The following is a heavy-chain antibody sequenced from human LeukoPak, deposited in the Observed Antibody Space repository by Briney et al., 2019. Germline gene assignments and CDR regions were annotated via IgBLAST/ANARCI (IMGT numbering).Heavy chain of an antibody. J-gene: IGHJ4*02. D-gene: IGHD5-18*01. CDR2: INPNSGGT. V-gene: IGHV1-2*02. CDR3: ARAKYSYGQYPDY. CDR1: GYTFTGYY. Sequence: ASVKVSCKASGYTFTGYYMHWVRQAPGQGLEWMGWINPNSGGTNYAQKFQGRVTMTRDTSISTAYMELSRLRSDDTAVYYCARAKYSYGQYPDYWGQGTLVTVSS.